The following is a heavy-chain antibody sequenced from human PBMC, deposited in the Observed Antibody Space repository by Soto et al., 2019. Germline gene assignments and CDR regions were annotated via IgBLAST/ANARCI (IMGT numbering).Heavy chain of an antibody. CDR3: ARDAQYYDFWSGYYTLRYGMDV. Sequence: QVQLVESGGGLFQPGRSLRLSCAASGFTFSSYAMHWVRQAPVKGLEWVAVISYDGSNKYYADSVKGRFTISRDNSKNTLYLQMNSLRDEDTAGYYGARDAQYYDFWSGYYTLRYGMDVWGQGTTVTVSS. CDR2: ISYDGSNK. CDR1: GFTFSSYA. J-gene: IGHJ6*02. V-gene: IGHV3-30-3*01. D-gene: IGHD3-3*01.